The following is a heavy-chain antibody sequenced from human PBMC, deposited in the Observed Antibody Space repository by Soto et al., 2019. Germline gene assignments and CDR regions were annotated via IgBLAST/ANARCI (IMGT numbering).Heavy chain of an antibody. V-gene: IGHV3-15*07. CDR3: TTEVWPYFQSDY. D-gene: IGHD1-20*01. CDR2: IKSKTEGGTT. CDR1: GLTFSNAW. J-gene: IGHJ4*02. Sequence: VQLVESGGGFVKPGGSLRLSCAASGLTFSNAWMNWVRQAPGKGLEWVGHIKSKTEGGTTDYAAPVKGRFIISRADSKNTLYLQMNSLKIDDIGVYYCTTEVWPYFQSDYWGQGTLVTVSP.